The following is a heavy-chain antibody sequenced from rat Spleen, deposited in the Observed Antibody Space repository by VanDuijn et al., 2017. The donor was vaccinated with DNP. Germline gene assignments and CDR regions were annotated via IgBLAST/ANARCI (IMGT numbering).Heavy chain of an antibody. D-gene: IGHD1-12*02. CDR3: VRPHHYAGSYPRY. J-gene: IGHJ2*01. Sequence: EVQLVESGGGLVQPGRSLKLSCAASGFTFSDYYMAWVRQAPTKGLEWVAYISYDGGRTYNGDSVKGRFTISRDNAKSTLYLQMNSLRSEDMATYFCVRPHHYAGSYPRYWGQGVMVTVSS. CDR2: ISYDGGRT. V-gene: IGHV5-22*01. CDR1: GFTFSDYY.